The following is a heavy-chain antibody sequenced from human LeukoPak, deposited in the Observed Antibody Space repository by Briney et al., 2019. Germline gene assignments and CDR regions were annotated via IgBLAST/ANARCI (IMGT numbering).Heavy chain of an antibody. D-gene: IGHD3-9*01. CDR3: AREGEYCDILTGRDY. V-gene: IGHV1-18*01. J-gene: IGHJ4*02. CDR2: ISAYNGNT. CDR1: GYTFTSYG. Sequence: ASVKVSCKASGYTFTSYGISWVRQAPGQGLEWMGWISAYNGNTNYAQKLQGRVTMTTDTSTSTAYMELRSLRSDDTAVYYCAREGEYCDILTGRDYWGQGTLVTVSS.